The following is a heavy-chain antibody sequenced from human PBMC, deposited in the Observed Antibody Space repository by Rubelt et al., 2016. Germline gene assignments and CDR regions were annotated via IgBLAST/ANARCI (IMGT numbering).Heavy chain of an antibody. Sequence: GSGGGLVQPGGSLRLSCAASGFTFTTHGMSWVRQAPGKGLEWVSTISGGGGSAYYADSVRGRFTISRDNTKNTLYLQMNSLRGEDTAVYYCATGGTASLDYWGRGTLVTVSS. CDR2: ISGGGGSA. CDR3: ATGGTASLDY. J-gene: IGHJ4*02. CDR1: GFTFTTHG. V-gene: IGHV3-23*01.